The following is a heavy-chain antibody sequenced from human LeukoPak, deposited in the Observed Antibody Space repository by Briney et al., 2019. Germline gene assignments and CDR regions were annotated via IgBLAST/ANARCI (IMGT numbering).Heavy chain of an antibody. CDR1: GGSFSGYY. CDR2: INHSGST. J-gene: IGHJ4*02. D-gene: IGHD3-10*01. V-gene: IGHV4-34*01. Sequence: SETLSRTCAVSGGSFSGYYWSWIRQPPGQGLEWIGEINHSGSTNYNPYRKHRVTISVDTSKHQFSLKLNSVTAADTAVYYCARGYGSGSYYGYWGQGTLVTVSS. CDR3: ARGYGSGSYYGY.